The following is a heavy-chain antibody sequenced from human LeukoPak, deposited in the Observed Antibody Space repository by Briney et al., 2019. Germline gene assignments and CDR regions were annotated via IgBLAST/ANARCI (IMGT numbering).Heavy chain of an antibody. CDR2: INHSGST. CDR1: GGSFSGYY. D-gene: IGHD1-14*01. Sequence: SETLSLTCAVYGGSFSGYYWSWIRQPPGKGLEWIGEINHSGSTNYNPSLKSRVTISVDTSKNQFSLKLSSVTAADTAVYYCARAGTSGYFDYWGQGTLVTVSS. J-gene: IGHJ4*02. CDR3: ARAGTSGYFDY. V-gene: IGHV4-34*01.